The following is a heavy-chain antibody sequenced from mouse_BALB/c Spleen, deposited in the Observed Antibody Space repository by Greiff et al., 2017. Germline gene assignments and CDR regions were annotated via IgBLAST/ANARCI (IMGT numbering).Heavy chain of an antibody. J-gene: IGHJ3*01. D-gene: IGHD2-1*01. V-gene: IGHV2-9*02. Sequence: VKLVESGPGLVAPSQSLSITCTVSGFSLTSYGVHWVRQPPGKGLEWLGVIWAGGSTNYNSALMSRLSISKDNSKSQVFLKMNSLQTDDTAMYYCASYGNYEAYWGQGTLVTVSA. CDR3: ASYGNYEAY. CDR1: GFSLTSYG. CDR2: IWAGGST.